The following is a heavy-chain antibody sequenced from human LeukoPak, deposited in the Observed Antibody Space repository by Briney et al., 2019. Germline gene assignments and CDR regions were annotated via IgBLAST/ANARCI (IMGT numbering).Heavy chain of an antibody. CDR2: ISAYNGNT. CDR1: GYTFTGYY. CDR3: ARRYGSGEGDY. V-gene: IGHV1-18*04. J-gene: IGHJ4*02. Sequence: ASVKVSCKASGYTFTGYYMHWVRQAPGQGLEWMGWISAYNGNTNYAQKLQGRVTMTTDTSTSTAYMELRSLRSDDTAVYYCARRYGSGEGDYWGQGTLVTVSS. D-gene: IGHD3-10*01.